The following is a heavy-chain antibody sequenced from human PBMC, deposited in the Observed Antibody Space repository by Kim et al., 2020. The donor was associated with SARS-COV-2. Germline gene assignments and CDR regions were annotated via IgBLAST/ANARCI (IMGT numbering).Heavy chain of an antibody. D-gene: IGHD2-2*03. CDR2: IDGSDGTT. V-gene: IGHV3-23*01. CDR3: LKGGWGWIWDH. Sequence: GGSLRLSCTTSGFTFTGYAMSWVRQAPGKGLEWVSSIDGSDGTTYYVYSVKGRFTISRDDSKSTLYLWMTSLRADDTAVYYCLKGGWGWIWDHWGQGA. J-gene: IGHJ4*02. CDR1: GFTFTGYA.